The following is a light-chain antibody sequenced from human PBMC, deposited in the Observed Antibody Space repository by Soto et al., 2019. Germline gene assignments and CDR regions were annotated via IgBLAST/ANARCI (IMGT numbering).Light chain of an antibody. V-gene: IGKV3-15*01. CDR1: HSVSSD. Sequence: EIVMKQSPATLSVSPGERATLSCRASHSVSSDLAWYQQKPGQAPRLLIYDASTRATGIPARFSGSGSGTDFTLTISSLQPEDVATCYCQKYNSALTWTFGQGTQVGIK. CDR2: DAS. CDR3: QKYNSALTWT. J-gene: IGKJ1*01.